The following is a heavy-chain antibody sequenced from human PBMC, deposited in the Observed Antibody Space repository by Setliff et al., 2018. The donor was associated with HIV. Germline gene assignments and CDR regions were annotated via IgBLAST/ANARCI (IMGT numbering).Heavy chain of an antibody. D-gene: IGHD3-10*01. CDR1: GYTFTKYY. J-gene: IGHJ4*02. Sequence: ASVKVSCKASGYTFTKYYIYWVRQAPGQGLEWMGIINPSGGTNYAQKFQGRVTMTRDTSISTAYMELSRLRSDDTAVYYCARDVFAYYYGSGSYIDYWGQGTLVTVSS. CDR2: INPSGGT. V-gene: IGHV1-2*02. CDR3: ARDVFAYYYGSGSYIDY.